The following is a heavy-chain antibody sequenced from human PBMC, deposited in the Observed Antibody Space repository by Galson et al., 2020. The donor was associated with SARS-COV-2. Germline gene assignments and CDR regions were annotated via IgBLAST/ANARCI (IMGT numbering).Heavy chain of an antibody. V-gene: IGHV5-51*01. D-gene: IGHD3-3*01. CDR3: ARYVFWTGSYNFDY. J-gene: IGHJ4*02. CDR1: GYTFTTDW. CDR2: IYPADSDT. Sequence: GESLKISCRASGYTFTTDWIGWVRQRPGKGLEWMGIIYPADSDTRYGPSFQGQVTISADKSISTAYLQWNSLKASDTAMYYCARYVFWTGSYNFDYWGQGTLVTVSS.